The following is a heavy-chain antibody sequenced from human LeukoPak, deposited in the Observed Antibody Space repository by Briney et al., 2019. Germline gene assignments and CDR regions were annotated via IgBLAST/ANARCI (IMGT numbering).Heavy chain of an antibody. V-gene: IGHV3-66*01. D-gene: IGHD3-10*01. CDR2: IYSGGRT. CDR1: GFTVSSNY. CDR3: ARDKVSGRFGEFLDY. Sequence: GGSLRLSCAASGFTVSSNYLSWVRQAPGKGLEWVSVIYSGGRTYYADSVKGRFTISRDNSKNTLYLQMNSLRAEDTAVYYCARDKVSGRFGEFLDYWGQGTLVTVSS. J-gene: IGHJ4*02.